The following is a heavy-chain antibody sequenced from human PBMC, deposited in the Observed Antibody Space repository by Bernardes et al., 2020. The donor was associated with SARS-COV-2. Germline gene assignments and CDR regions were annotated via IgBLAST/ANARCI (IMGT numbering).Heavy chain of an antibody. CDR3: ARGERCSDGICYKGNNIFEI. CDR1: GFTFSSYS. D-gene: IGHD2-8*01. J-gene: IGHJ3*02. Sequence: GGSLRLSCAASGFTFSSYSMNWVRQAPGKGLEWVSYISGIRSTIYYADSVKGRFTISRDNAKNSLNLQMNSLRDEDSAVYYCARGERCSDGICYKGNNIFEIWGQGNKGTGAS. V-gene: IGHV3-48*02. CDR2: ISGIRSTI.